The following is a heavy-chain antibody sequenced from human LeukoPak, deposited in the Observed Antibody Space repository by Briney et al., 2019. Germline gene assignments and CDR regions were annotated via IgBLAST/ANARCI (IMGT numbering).Heavy chain of an antibody. J-gene: IGHJ5*02. Sequence: SQTLSLTCTVSGGSISSGGYYWSWIRQHPGKGLEWNGYIYYSGSTYYNPSLKSRVTISVDTSKNQFSLKLSSVTAADTAVYYCAGVIVVVPAAIGFDPWGQGTLVTVSS. D-gene: IGHD2-2*01. CDR1: GGSISSGGYY. CDR3: AGVIVVVPAAIGFDP. CDR2: IYYSGST. V-gene: IGHV4-31*03.